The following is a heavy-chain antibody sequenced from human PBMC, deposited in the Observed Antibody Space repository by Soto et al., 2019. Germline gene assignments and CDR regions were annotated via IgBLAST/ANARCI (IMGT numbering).Heavy chain of an antibody. CDR2: IGTAGDT. CDR1: GFTFSSYD. J-gene: IGHJ6*02. CDR3: ARVKAVAAPYDYVWGSYRYYYYYGMDV. Sequence: GGSLRLSCAASGFTFSSYDMHWVRQATGKGLEWVSAIGTAGDTYYPGSVKGRFTISRENAKNSLYLQMNSLRARDTAVYYCARVKAVAAPYDYVWGSYRYYYYYGMDVWGQGTTVTVSS. V-gene: IGHV3-13*01. D-gene: IGHD3-16*02.